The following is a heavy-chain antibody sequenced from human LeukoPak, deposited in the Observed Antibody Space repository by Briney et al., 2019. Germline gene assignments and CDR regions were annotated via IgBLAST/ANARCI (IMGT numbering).Heavy chain of an antibody. J-gene: IGHJ5*02. D-gene: IGHD3-10*01. CDR3: ARGGYYGSGNDFRFDP. V-gene: IGHV4-61*02. CDR2: IYSSGST. CDR1: GGSISSGSYY. Sequence: SETLSLTCTVSGGSISSGSYYWGWIRQPAGKGLEWIGRIYSSGSTNYNPSLKSRVTISLDTSKNQFSLKLSSVTAADTAVYYCARGGYYGSGNDFRFDPWGQGTLVTVSS.